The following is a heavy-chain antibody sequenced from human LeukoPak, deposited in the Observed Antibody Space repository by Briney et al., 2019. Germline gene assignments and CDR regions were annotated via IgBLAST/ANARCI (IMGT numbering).Heavy chain of an antibody. CDR1: GFSFGDYA. Sequence: GGSLRLSCSGSGFSFGDYAVYWFRQAPGRGLEWVSFIRSKPYSGTTKYAASARGRFTISRDGSKGIAYLQMSSLNTEDTAVYYCARDLGNCSGGVCYTFDYWGQGTLVTVSS. CDR2: IRSKPYSGTT. V-gene: IGHV3-49*01. J-gene: IGHJ4*02. D-gene: IGHD2-15*01. CDR3: ARDLGNCSGGVCYTFDY.